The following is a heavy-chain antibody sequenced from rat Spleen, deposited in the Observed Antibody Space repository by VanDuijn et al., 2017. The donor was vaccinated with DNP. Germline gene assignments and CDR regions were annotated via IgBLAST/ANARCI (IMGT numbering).Heavy chain of an antibody. CDR1: GFTFSDYA. J-gene: IGHJ4*01. Sequence: EVQLVESGGGLVQPGNSLKLSCAASGFTFSDYAMAWVRQSLKKGLEWVASISTGGGNTYYRDSVKGRFTISRDNAKNTQYLQMDSLRSEDTATYYCARHRTIMPYYYAMDAWGQGASVTVSS. V-gene: IGHV5S13*01. D-gene: IGHD1-12*01. CDR3: ARHRTIMPYYYAMDA. CDR2: ISTGGGNT.